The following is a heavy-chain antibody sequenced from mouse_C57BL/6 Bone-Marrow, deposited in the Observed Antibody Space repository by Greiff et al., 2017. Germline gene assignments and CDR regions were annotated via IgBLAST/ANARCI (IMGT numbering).Heavy chain of an antibody. Sequence: QVQLQQPGAELVKPGASVKLSCKASGYTFTSYWVQWVKQRPGQGLEWIGEIDPSDSYTNYNQKFKGKATLTVDTSSSTAYMQLSSLTSEDSAVYYCARETAQAYFDYWGQGTTLTVSS. CDR2: IDPSDSYT. CDR1: GYTFTSYW. J-gene: IGHJ2*01. CDR3: ARETAQAYFDY. D-gene: IGHD3-2*02. V-gene: IGHV1-50*01.